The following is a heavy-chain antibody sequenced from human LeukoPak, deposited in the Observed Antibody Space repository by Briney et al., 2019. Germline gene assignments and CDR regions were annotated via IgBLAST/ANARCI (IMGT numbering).Heavy chain of an antibody. V-gene: IGHV4-39*07. CDR2: IYHSGST. CDR3: ARVTHYGDYIHFDY. Sequence: SETLSLTCTVSGGSISSSGYYWGWIRQPPGKGLEWIGEIYHSGSTNYNPSLKSRVTISVDKSKNQFSLKLSSVTAADTAVYYCARVTHYGDYIHFDYWGQGTLVTVSS. J-gene: IGHJ4*02. D-gene: IGHD4-17*01. CDR1: GGSISSSGYY.